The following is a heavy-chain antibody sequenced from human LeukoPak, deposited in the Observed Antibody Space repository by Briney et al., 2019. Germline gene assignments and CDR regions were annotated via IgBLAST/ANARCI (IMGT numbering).Heavy chain of an antibody. Sequence: GGSLRLSCAASGFTFDDYTMHWVRQAPGKGLEWVSLISWDGGSTYYADSVKGRFTISRDNSKNSLYLQMNSLRTEDTALYYCAKDGTVRMGSGSPWYMDVWGKGTTVTVSS. CDR3: AKDGTVRMGSGSPWYMDV. CDR2: ISWDGGST. V-gene: IGHV3-43*01. CDR1: GFTFDDYT. D-gene: IGHD3-10*01. J-gene: IGHJ6*03.